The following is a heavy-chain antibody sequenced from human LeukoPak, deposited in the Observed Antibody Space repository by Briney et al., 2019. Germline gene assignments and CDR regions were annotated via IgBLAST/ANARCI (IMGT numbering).Heavy chain of an antibody. V-gene: IGHV3-21*01. CDR3: ARAPQTVPGAMIFY. D-gene: IGHD2-2*01. Sequence: GGSLRLSCAASGFTFSSYSMNWVRQAPGKGLEWASSISSSSSYIYYADSVKGRFTISRDNAKNSLYLQMNSLRAEDTAVYYCARAPQTVPGAMIFYWGQGTLVTVSS. CDR2: ISSSSSYI. CDR1: GFTFSSYS. J-gene: IGHJ4*02.